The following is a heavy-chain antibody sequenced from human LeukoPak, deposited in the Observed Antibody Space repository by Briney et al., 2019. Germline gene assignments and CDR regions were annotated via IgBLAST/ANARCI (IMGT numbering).Heavy chain of an antibody. D-gene: IGHD7-27*01. CDR1: GFTFSDYY. Sequence: GGSLRLSCAASGFTFSDYYMSWIRQAPGKGLEWVSYISSSGSTTYYADSVKGRFTISRDNAKNSLYVQMNSLRAEDTAVYYCARGRKTGNYPPFDYWGQGTLVTVSS. CDR2: ISSSGSTT. J-gene: IGHJ4*02. CDR3: ARGRKTGNYPPFDY. V-gene: IGHV3-11*01.